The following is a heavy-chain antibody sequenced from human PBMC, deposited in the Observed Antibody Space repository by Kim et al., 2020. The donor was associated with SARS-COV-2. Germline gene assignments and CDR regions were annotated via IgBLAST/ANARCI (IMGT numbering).Heavy chain of an antibody. CDR3: AREKPEQQLVIDAFDI. D-gene: IGHD6-13*01. CDR2: ISYDGSNK. CDR1: GFTFSSYA. J-gene: IGHJ3*02. Sequence: GGSLRLSCAASGFTFSSYAMHWVRQAPGKGLEWVAVISYDGSNKYYADSVKGRFTISRDNSKNTLYLQMNSLRAEDTAVYYCAREKPEQQLVIDAFDIWGQGTMVTVSS. V-gene: IGHV3-30*04.